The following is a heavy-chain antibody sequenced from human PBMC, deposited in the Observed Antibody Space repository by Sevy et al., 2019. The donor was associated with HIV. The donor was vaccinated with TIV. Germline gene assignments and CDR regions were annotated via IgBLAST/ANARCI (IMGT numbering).Heavy chain of an antibody. CDR1: GFSITSYW. CDR3: AKEVGDSSGYYYVVYYYYGMDV. Sequence: GGSLRLSCAGSGFSITSYWMHWVRQAPGKGLVWVSRMNEDGSVTNHADSVRGRFTISRDIAKNTLYLQMNSLRAEDTAVYYCAKEVGDSSGYYYVVYYYYGMDVWGQGTTVTVSS. V-gene: IGHV3-74*01. J-gene: IGHJ6*02. CDR2: MNEDGSVT. D-gene: IGHD3-22*01.